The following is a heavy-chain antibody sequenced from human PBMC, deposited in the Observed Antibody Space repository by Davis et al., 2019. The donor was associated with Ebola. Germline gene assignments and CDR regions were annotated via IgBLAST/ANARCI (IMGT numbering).Heavy chain of an antibody. CDR3: TRGGVVGTSWFGESSGDY. CDR1: GGTFSSYA. Sequence: ASVKVSCKASGGTFSSYAISWVRQAPGQGLEWMGWINPNSGGTNYAQKFQGRVTMTRDTSISTAYMELSRLRSDDTAVYYCTRGGVVGTSWFGESSGDYWGQGTLVTVSS. V-gene: IGHV1-2*02. D-gene: IGHD3-10*01. J-gene: IGHJ4*02. CDR2: INPNSGGT.